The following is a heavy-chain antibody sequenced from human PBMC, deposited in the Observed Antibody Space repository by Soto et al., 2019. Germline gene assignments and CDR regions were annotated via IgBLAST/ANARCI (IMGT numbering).Heavy chain of an antibody. Sequence: SETLSLTCTVSGFSISSSSYYWVWIRQPPGKGLEWIGSIYYSGSTYYNPSLKSRVTISVDTSKNQFSLKLSSVTAADTAVYYCARDPPYGSGRWSYFDYWGQGTLVTVSS. CDR2: IYYSGST. D-gene: IGHD3-10*01. CDR3: ARDPPYGSGRWSYFDY. V-gene: IGHV4-39*07. J-gene: IGHJ4*02. CDR1: GFSISSSSYY.